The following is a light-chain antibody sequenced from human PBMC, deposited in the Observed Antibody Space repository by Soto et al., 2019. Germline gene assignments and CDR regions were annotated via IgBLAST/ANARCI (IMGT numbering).Light chain of an antibody. J-gene: IGKJ4*01. V-gene: IGKV3-15*01. CDR3: QQYHTWPST. CDR2: GAS. Sequence: DIVMTQSPATLSVAPGERVTFSCRASQGVSRKLAWYQHKPAQAPRLLISGASTGATGIPARFSGSGSGTEFTLTISSLQSEDCAIYYCQQYHTWPSTFGGGTKVDIK. CDR1: QGVSRK.